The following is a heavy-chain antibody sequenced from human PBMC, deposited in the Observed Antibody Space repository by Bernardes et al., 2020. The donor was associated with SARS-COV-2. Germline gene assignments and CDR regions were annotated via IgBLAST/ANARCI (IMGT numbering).Heavy chain of an antibody. CDR1: GFTFSRYG. D-gene: IGHD5-12*01. CDR2: ISYDGTNK. V-gene: IGHV3-30*03. J-gene: IGHJ6*02. CDR3: VRDLDGPYSLEMLFYFHGLGV. Sequence: GGSLRLSCAASGFTFSRYGMHWVRQAPGKGLEWVACISYDGTNKDYENSVKGRFAIFRDSSKNTLLLQMNSLRAEDTAVYYCVRDLDGPYSLEMLFYFHGLGVWGQGTTVTVSS.